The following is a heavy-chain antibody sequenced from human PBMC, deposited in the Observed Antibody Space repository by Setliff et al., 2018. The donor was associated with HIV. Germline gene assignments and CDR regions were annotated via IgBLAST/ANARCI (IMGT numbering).Heavy chain of an antibody. V-gene: IGHV4-39*07. CDR1: GGSISSSSYY. CDR3: ARGTAPRRGTNYGGNYPLDY. J-gene: IGHJ4*02. CDR2: IYHSGST. D-gene: IGHD4-17*01. Sequence: SETLSLTCTVSGGSISSSSYYWGWVRQPPGKGLEWLGSIYHSGSTYYNPSLESRVTISIDTSNHQFSLKLSSVTLADTAVYFCARGTAPRRGTNYGGNYPLDYWGQGARVTVSS.